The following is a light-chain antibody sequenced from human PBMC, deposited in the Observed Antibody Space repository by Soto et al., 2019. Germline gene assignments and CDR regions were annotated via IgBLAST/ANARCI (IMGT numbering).Light chain of an antibody. CDR1: QDISDF. V-gene: IGKV1-33*01. Sequence: DIQMTQSPSSLSASVGDRVTITCQASQDISDFLTWYQQKPGKAPKLLIYDASNLEAGVPPRFSGSGSGTDFTFTISSLQPEDVGPYFYQHYDNLPFTFGGGTRVEIK. CDR2: DAS. CDR3: QHYDNLPFT. J-gene: IGKJ4*01.